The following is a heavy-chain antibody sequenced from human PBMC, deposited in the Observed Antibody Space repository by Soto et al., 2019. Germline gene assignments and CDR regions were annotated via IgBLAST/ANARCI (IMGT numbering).Heavy chain of an antibody. CDR3: ARRRYDFWSGYPNWFDP. CDR2: IYPGDSDT. CDR1: GYSFTSYW. Sequence: PGESLKISCKGSGYSFTSYWIGWVRQMPGKGLEWMGIIYPGDSDTRYSPSFQGQVTISADKSISTAYLQRSSLKASDTAMYYCARRRYDFWSGYPNWFDPWGQGTLVTVS. J-gene: IGHJ5*02. D-gene: IGHD3-3*01. V-gene: IGHV5-51*01.